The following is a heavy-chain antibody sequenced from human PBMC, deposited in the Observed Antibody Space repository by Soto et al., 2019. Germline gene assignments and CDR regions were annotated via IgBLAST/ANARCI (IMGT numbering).Heavy chain of an antibody. CDR3: ARDLDDSSGYYLSDY. Sequence: QVQLVESGGGVVQPGRSLRLSCAASGFTFSSYAMHWVRQAPGKGLEWVAVISYDGSNKYYADSVKGRFTISRDNSKNTLYLQMNSLRAEDTAVYYCARDLDDSSGYYLSDYWGQGTLVTVSS. CDR1: GFTFSSYA. CDR2: ISYDGSNK. V-gene: IGHV3-30-3*01. D-gene: IGHD3-22*01. J-gene: IGHJ4*02.